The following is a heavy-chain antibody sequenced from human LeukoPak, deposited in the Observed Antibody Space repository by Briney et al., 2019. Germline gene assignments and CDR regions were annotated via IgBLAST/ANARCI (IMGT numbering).Heavy chain of an antibody. CDR1: GFTFSSRA. CDR2: ISYDGSNT. CDR3: ARDWGGTVPFDY. D-gene: IGHD3-16*01. J-gene: IGHJ4*02. V-gene: IGHV3-30*14. Sequence: GGSLRLSCAASGFTFSSRAMYWVRQAPGKGLEWVAGISYDGSNTYYADSVKGRFTISRDNSKNTLYLQMNSLRAEDTAVYYCARDWGGTVPFDYWGQGTLVTVSS.